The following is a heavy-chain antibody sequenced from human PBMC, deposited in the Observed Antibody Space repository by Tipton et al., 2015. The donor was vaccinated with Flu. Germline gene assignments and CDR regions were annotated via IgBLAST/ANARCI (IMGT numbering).Heavy chain of an antibody. D-gene: IGHD6-19*01. Sequence: TLSLTCSVSGDSIGSRYLWGWIRQPPEKGLEWVGNIFRSGSTYYNPSLKSRVTMSVDTSKNQISLRLSSVTAADTAVYYCARERRGGWPFYDAFDFWGQGTTVTVSS. V-gene: IGHV4-38-2*02. J-gene: IGHJ3*01. CDR3: ARERRGGWPFYDAFDF. CDR2: IFRSGST. CDR1: GDSIGSRYL.